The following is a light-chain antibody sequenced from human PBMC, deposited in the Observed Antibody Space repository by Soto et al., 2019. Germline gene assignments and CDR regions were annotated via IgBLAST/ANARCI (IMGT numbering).Light chain of an antibody. CDR1: SPNIGSNY. V-gene: IGLV1-47*01. Sequence: QSVLTQPPSASGTPGQRVTISCSGSSPNIGSNYVYWYQQLPGTAPKLLIYRNNQRPSGVPDRFSGSKSSTSASLAISGLRSEDEADYYCAAWDDSLSGGVFGGGTKVTVL. CDR3: AAWDDSLSGGV. CDR2: RNN. J-gene: IGLJ2*01.